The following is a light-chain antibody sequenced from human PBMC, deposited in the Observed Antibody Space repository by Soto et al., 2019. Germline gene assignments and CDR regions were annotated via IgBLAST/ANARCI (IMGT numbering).Light chain of an antibody. CDR2: GAS. J-gene: IGKJ3*01. Sequence: DIVLTQSPGTLPLSPGERATLSCRASQTISDNYLAWYQQKPGQSPRLLISGASVRAPGVPDRFSGSGSETDFTLTISRLEPEDFGFYYCQQYGSSPEISFGPGTKVDIK. CDR3: QQYGSSPEIS. V-gene: IGKV3-20*01. CDR1: QTISDNY.